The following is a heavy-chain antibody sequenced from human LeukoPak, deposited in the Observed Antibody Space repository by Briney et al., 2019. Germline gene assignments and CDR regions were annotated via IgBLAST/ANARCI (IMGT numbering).Heavy chain of an antibody. D-gene: IGHD4-17*01. CDR3: ARRMYGDYQDYFDF. CDR1: GYTFPNYW. CDR2: IYPCDSDT. V-gene: IGHV5-51*01. Sequence: GESLKISCQGSGYTFPNYWIGWVRQMSGKGLEWMGIIYPCDSDTRYGPSFQGQVTISADKSISTAYLQWSSLKASDTAVYYCARRMYGDYQDYFDFWGQGTLVTVSS. J-gene: IGHJ4*02.